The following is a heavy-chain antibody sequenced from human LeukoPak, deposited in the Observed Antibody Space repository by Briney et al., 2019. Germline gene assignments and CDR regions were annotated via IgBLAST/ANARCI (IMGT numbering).Heavy chain of an antibody. V-gene: IGHV3-23*01. CDR2: ISAGGDRT. CDR1: GFTFSDHA. Sequence: GGSLRLSCAASGFTFSDHAMSWVRQTPAKGLESVSSISAGGDRTHYADSVKGRFTVSRDNSKNTLYLHMNSLRAEDTAVYYCARVISGWTEYFDYWGQGTLVTVSS. D-gene: IGHD6-19*01. CDR3: ARVISGWTEYFDY. J-gene: IGHJ4*02.